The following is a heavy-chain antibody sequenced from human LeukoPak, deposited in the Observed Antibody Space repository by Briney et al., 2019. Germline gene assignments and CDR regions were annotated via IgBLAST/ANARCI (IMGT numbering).Heavy chain of an antibody. CDR2: IKSKGSGETT. J-gene: IGHJ4*02. D-gene: IGHD2-2*01. Sequence: GGSLRLSCAASGFTFSSAWMNWVRQDPGKGLEWVGRIKSKGSGETTDYAAPVKDRFTISRDDSKNTLYLQMNSLENEDTAVYYCTWGASWPGLAFHYWGQGTLVTVSS. V-gene: IGHV3-15*01. CDR3: TWGASWPGLAFHY. CDR1: GFTFSSAW.